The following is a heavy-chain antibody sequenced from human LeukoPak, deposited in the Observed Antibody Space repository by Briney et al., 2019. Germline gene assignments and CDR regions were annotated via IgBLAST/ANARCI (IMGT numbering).Heavy chain of an antibody. CDR1: GFTFGGYG. CDR2: ISYDGSRA. J-gene: IGHJ4*02. Sequence: GGSLRLSCAGSGFTFGGYGMHWFRQTPGKGLEWVAVISYDGSRAFYADSVKGRFTIFRDNSKNPMSEQMDELRAEDTAVLYCTRYINDHFDYWGQGTLVTVSS. V-gene: IGHV3-33*01. CDR3: TRYINDHFDY.